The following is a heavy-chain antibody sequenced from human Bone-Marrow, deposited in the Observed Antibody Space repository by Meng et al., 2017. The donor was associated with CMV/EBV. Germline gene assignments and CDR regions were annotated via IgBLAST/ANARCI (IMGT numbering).Heavy chain of an antibody. Sequence: GESLKISCAASGFTFSSYAMSWVRQAPGKGLEWVSAISGSGGSTYYADSVKGRFTISRDNSKNTLYLQMNSLRGEDTAVYYCAKAIRIGAFDYWGQGTLVTVSS. CDR2: ISGSGGST. CDR1: GFTFSSYA. J-gene: IGHJ4*02. D-gene: IGHD3-10*01. V-gene: IGHV3-23*01. CDR3: AKAIRIGAFDY.